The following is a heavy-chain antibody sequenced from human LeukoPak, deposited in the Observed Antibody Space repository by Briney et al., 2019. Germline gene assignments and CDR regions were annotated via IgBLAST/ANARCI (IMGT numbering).Heavy chain of an antibody. CDR2: IGARGDVT. CDR1: GFAFSGYA. J-gene: IGHJ6*02. Sequence: GGSLRLSCTVSGFAFSGYAMSWVRQAPGKGPEWVSSIGARGDVTYSADSVKGRFTISRDNSKNTLYLQMNSLRAEDTAVYYCAKAVRSSWYYGMDVWGQGTTVTVSS. V-gene: IGHV3-23*01. CDR3: AKAVRSSWYYGMDV. D-gene: IGHD6-13*01.